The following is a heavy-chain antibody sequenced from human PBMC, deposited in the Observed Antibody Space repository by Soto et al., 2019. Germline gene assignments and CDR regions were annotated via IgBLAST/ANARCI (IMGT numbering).Heavy chain of an antibody. CDR2: IIPILGIA. J-gene: IGHJ6*02. D-gene: IGHD3-10*01. CDR1: GGTFSSYT. CDR3: ARPWADYYRSGSYLYYGMDV. Sequence: QVQLVQSGAEVKKPGSSVKVSCKASGGTFSSYTISWVRQAPGQGLEWMGRIIPILGIANYAQKFQGRVTITADKSTSTAYMELSSQRCEDTAVYYCARPWADYYRSGSYLYYGMDVWGQGTTVTVAS. V-gene: IGHV1-69*02.